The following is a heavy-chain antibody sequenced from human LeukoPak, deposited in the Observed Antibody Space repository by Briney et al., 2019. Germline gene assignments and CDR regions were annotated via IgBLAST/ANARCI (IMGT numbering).Heavy chain of an antibody. J-gene: IGHJ4*02. CDR3: ARDYLYCSGVSCYSTFDY. V-gene: IGHV4-59*01. CDR1: GGSISSYY. D-gene: IGHD2-15*01. CDR2: IYYSGST. Sequence: SETLSLTCTVSGGSISSYYWSWIRQPPGKGLEWSGYIYYSGSTNYNPSLKSRVTISVDTSKNQFSLKLSSVTAADTAVYYCARDYLYCSGVSCYSTFDYWGQGTLVTVSS.